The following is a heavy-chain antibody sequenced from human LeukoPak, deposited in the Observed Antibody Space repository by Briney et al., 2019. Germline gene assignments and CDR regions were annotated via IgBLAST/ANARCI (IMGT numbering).Heavy chain of an antibody. CDR1: GGSFSGYY. CDR2: INHSGST. Sequence: SETLSLTCTVYGGSFSGYYWSWIRQPPGKGLEWIGEINHSGSTNYNPSLKSRVTISVDTSKNQFSLKLSSVTAADTAVYYCARDLAWGSSSVWFDPWGQGTLVTVSS. J-gene: IGHJ5*02. CDR3: ARDLAWGSSSVWFDP. V-gene: IGHV4-34*01. D-gene: IGHD6-6*01.